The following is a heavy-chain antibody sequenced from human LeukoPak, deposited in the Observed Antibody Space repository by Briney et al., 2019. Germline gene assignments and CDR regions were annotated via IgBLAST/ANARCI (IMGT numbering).Heavy chain of an antibody. D-gene: IGHD5-24*01. Sequence: ASVKVSCKVFGYTLIGLSLQWVRQRPGKGLEWMGGFDPEDGKTIYAQNFQGRITMTEDTSTDTAYMELSSLTSDDTAVYFCAARTGQKTWQLLRGIWFLYWGQGTLVSVSS. V-gene: IGHV1-24*01. J-gene: IGHJ4*02. CDR1: GYTLIGLS. CDR3: AARTGQKTWQLLRGIWFLY. CDR2: FDPEDGKT.